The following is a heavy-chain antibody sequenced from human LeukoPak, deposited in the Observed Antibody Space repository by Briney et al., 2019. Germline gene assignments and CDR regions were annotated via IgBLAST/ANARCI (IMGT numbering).Heavy chain of an antibody. CDR3: ASEGVIAAAPAFDY. Sequence: GGSLRLSCAASGFTFSSYGMHWVRQAPGKGLEWVAVISYDGSNKYYADSVKGRFTISRDNAKNSLYLQMNSLKDEDTAVYYCASEGVIAAAPAFDYWGQGTLVTVSS. CDR1: GFTFSSYG. D-gene: IGHD6-13*01. J-gene: IGHJ4*02. V-gene: IGHV3-30*03. CDR2: ISYDGSNK.